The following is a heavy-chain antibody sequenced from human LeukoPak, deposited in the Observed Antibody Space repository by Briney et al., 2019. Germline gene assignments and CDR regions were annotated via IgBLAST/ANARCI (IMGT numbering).Heavy chain of an antibody. CDR1: GGTFSSYA. J-gene: IGHJ4*02. D-gene: IGHD3-22*01. Sequence: SVKVSCKASGGTFSSYAISWVRQAPGQGLEWMGGIIPIFATANYAQKFQGRVTITADESTSTAYMELSSLSSEDTAVYYCARGPITTRSHFDYWGQGTLVTVSS. V-gene: IGHV1-69*13. CDR2: IIPIFATA. CDR3: ARGPITTRSHFDY.